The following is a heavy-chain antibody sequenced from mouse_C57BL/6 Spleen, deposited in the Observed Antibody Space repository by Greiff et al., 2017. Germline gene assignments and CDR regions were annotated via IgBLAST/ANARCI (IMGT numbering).Heavy chain of an antibody. CDR2: IYPSDSET. J-gene: IGHJ2*01. CDR1: GYTFTSYW. Sequence: QVQLQQSGAELVRPGSSVKLSCKASGYTFTSYWMDWVKQRPGQGLEWIGNIYPSDSETHYNQKFKDKATLTVDKSSSPAYMQLSSLTSEDSAVYYCARGVTTYYFDYWGQGTTLTVSS. D-gene: IGHD2-2*01. CDR3: ARGVTTYYFDY. V-gene: IGHV1-61*01.